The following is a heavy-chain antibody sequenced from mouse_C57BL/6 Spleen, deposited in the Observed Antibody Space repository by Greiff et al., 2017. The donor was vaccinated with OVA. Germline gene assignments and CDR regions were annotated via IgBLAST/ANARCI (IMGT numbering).Heavy chain of an antibody. CDR3: ARGDYYGSSYSYYAMDY. D-gene: IGHD1-1*01. CDR2: IDPEDGET. CDR1: GFNIKDYY. V-gene: IGHV14-2*01. J-gene: IGHJ4*01. Sequence: EVQLKESGAELVKPGASVKLSCTASGFNIKDYYMHWVKQRTEQGLEWIGRIDPEDGETKYAPKFQGKATITADTASNIAYLQLSSLTSEDTAVYYCARGDYYGSSYSYYAMDYWGQGTSVTVSS.